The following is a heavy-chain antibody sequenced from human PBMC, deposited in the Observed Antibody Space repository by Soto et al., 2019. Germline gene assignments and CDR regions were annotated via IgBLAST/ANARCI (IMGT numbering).Heavy chain of an antibody. CDR1: GYTFTGCY. D-gene: IGHD3-22*01. J-gene: IGHJ5*02. CDR2: INPNSGGT. Sequence: VASVKVSCKASGYTFTGCYMHWVRQAPGQGLEWMGWINPNSGGTNYAQKFEGRVTMTRDTSISTAYMELSRLRSDDTAVYYCASTTDFYYYDSSGYRYNWFDPWGQGTLVTVSS. CDR3: ASTTDFYYYDSSGYRYNWFDP. V-gene: IGHV1-2*02.